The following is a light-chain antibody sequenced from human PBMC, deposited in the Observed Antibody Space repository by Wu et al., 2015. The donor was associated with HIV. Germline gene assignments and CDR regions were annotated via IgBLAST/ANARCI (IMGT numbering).Light chain of an antibody. CDR3: QQSYSIIRT. V-gene: IGKV1-39*01. CDR1: VXINIQ. J-gene: IGKJ1*01. CDR2: GAS. Sequence: SAXVGDTVTITXRASVXINIQLNWYQQKPGKAPKFLIYGASALQSGVPSRFSGGGSGTEFTLTISRLQPEDFATYYCQQSYSIIRTFGQGTKVEIK.